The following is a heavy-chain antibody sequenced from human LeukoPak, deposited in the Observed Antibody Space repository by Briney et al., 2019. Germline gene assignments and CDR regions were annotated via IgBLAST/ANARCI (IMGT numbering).Heavy chain of an antibody. Sequence: EGSLRLSCAASGLAFSAYKMHWVRQAPRKGLVWVSRISTDGYTTDYADFVQGRFTASRDNTKNTWSLEMNSLRAEDTAVYYCVVGGSPGYWGQGTLVTVSS. J-gene: IGHJ4*02. V-gene: IGHV3-74*01. D-gene: IGHD2-15*01. CDR3: VVGGSPGY. CDR2: ISTDGYTT. CDR1: GLAFSAYK.